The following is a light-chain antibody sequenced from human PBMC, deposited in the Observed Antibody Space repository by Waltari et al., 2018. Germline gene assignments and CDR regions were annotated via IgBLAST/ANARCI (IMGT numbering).Light chain of an antibody. CDR3: QQYRDYPLT. Sequence: IVMTQSPDSLAASLGERATINCKSSQSVLYSSNNKNYLTWYQQKPGQPPKLLIYWASTRESGVPDRFIGSGSETDFTLTITSLQAEDVAVYYCQQYRDYPLTFGQGTKLEIK. CDR1: QSVLYSSNNKNY. V-gene: IGKV4-1*01. J-gene: IGKJ2*01. CDR2: WAS.